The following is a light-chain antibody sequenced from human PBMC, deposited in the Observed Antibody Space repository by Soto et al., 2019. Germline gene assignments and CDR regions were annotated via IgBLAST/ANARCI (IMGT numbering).Light chain of an antibody. CDR2: DAS. CDR3: QQRSNWTPRFT. V-gene: IGKV3-11*01. CDR1: QSVSSY. J-gene: IGKJ3*01. Sequence: EIVLTQSPATLSLSPGERATLSCRASQSVSSYLAWYQQKPGQAPRLLIYDASNRATGIPARFSGSGSGTDLTLTISILEPEDFAVSSCQQRSNWTPRFTFGHGTKVDI.